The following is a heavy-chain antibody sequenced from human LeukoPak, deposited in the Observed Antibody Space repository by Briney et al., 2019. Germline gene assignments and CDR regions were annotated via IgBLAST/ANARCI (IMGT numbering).Heavy chain of an antibody. V-gene: IGHV3-49*03. Sequence: GGSLRLSCTASGFTFGDYAMSWFRQAPGKGLEWVGFIRSKAYGGTTEYAASVKGRFTISRDDSKSIAYLQMNSLKTEETAVYYCTRVIAAAGTGEVDYWGQGTLVTVSS. CDR2: IRSKAYGGTT. CDR1: GFTFGDYA. J-gene: IGHJ4*02. CDR3: TRVIAAAGTGEVDY. D-gene: IGHD6-13*01.